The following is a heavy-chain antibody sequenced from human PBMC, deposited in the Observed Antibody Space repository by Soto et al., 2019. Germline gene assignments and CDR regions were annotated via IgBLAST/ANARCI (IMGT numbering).Heavy chain of an antibody. CDR3: ARDYGGNYDSSDY. J-gene: IGHJ4*02. CDR1: GYTFTSYG. Sequence: ASVKVSCKASGYTFTSYGISWVRQAPGQGLEWMGWISAYNGNTDYAQKLQGRVTMPTDTSTSTAYMEPRSLRSDDTAVYYCARDYGGNYDSSDYWGQGTLVTVSS. D-gene: IGHD4-17*01. CDR2: ISAYNGNT. V-gene: IGHV1-18*01.